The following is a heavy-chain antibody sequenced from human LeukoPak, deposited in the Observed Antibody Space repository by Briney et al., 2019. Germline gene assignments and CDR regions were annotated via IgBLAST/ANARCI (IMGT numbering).Heavy chain of an antibody. CDR1: GGSISSYY. J-gene: IGHJ3*02. Sequence: SETLSLTCTVSGGSISSYYWSWIRQPAGQGLEWIGRIYTSGGTNYNPSLKSRVTMSVDTSKNQFSLKLSFVTAADTAVYYCARAKELAGRAFDIWGQGTMVTVSS. V-gene: IGHV4-4*07. CDR3: ARAKELAGRAFDI. D-gene: IGHD6-19*01. CDR2: IYTSGGT.